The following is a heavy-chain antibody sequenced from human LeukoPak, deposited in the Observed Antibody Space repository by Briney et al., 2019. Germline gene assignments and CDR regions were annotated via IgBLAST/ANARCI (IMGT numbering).Heavy chain of an antibody. D-gene: IGHD5-18*01. V-gene: IGHV3-33*08. CDR2: IWYDGSNK. CDR3: ARDPNRGYSYGYVDY. Sequence: GGSLRLSCAASGFTFSNYGMNWVRQAPGKGLEWVAVIWYDGSNKYYADSVKGRFTISRDNSKNTLYLQMNSLRAEDTAVFYCARDPNRGYSYGYVDYWGQGTLVTVSS. CDR1: GFTFSNYG. J-gene: IGHJ4*02.